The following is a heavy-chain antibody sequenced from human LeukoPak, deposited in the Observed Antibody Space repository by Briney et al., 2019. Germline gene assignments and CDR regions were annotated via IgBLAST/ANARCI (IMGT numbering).Heavy chain of an antibody. CDR2: ISAYNGNT. Sequence: ASVKVSCKASGYTFTSYGISWVRQAPGQGLEWMGWISAYNGNTNYAQKLQGRVTMTTDTSTSTAYMELRSLRSDDTAVYYCAKDATGEPYSYGSQLDYWGQGTLVTVSS. J-gene: IGHJ4*02. D-gene: IGHD5-18*01. V-gene: IGHV1-18*01. CDR3: AKDATGEPYSYGSQLDY. CDR1: GYTFTSYG.